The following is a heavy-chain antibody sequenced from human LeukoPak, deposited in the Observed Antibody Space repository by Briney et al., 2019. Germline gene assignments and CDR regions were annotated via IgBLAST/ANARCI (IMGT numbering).Heavy chain of an antibody. CDR2: IYPGDSDT. V-gene: IGHV5-51*01. D-gene: IGHD1-26*01. Sequence: GESLKISCKGSGYSFTTYWIAWVRQMPGKGLEWMGIIYPGDSDTRYSPSFQGQVTISADKSISTAYLQWSSLKASDTAMYYCARLSGSYYSAFDIWGQGTMVTVSS. J-gene: IGHJ3*02. CDR1: GYSFTTYW. CDR3: ARLSGSYYSAFDI.